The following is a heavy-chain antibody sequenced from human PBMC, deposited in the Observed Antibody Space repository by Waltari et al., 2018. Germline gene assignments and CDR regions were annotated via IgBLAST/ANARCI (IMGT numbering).Heavy chain of an antibody. Sequence: QVRLVQSGAEVKKPGSSVKVSCKASGGTFSSYAISWVRQAPGQGLEWMGRMRPSVGTANYAQKCQVRVTITADECTSTGYMELGSLRSEDTAVYYCARGASGGSDDYWGQGTLVTVSS. D-gene: IGHD1-26*01. CDR3: ARGASGGSDDY. CDR1: GGTFSSYA. J-gene: IGHJ4*02. V-gene: IGHV1-69*11. CDR2: MRPSVGTA.